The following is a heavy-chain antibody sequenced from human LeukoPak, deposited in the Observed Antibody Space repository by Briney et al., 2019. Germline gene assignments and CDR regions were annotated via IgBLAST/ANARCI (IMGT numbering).Heavy chain of an antibody. CDR2: MNPNSGNT. V-gene: IGHV1-8*01. CDR1: GYTFTSYD. CDR3: ARGTRIAVAGTSQRKKFDY. J-gene: IGHJ4*02. Sequence: EASVKVSCKAPGYTFTSYDINWVRQATGQGLEWMGWMNPNSGNTGYAQKFQGRVTITRNTSIDTAYMELSSLRSEDTAVYYCARGTRIAVAGTSQRKKFDYWGRGTLVTVSS. D-gene: IGHD6-19*01.